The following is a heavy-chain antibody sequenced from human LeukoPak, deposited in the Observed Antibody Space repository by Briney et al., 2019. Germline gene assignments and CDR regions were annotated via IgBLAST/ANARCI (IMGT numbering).Heavy chain of an antibody. D-gene: IGHD3-16*01. CDR1: GVSISSGHW. CDR3: ARETSQKGAHYMDV. CDR2: IYHSGST. J-gene: IGHJ6*03. Sequence: SGTLSLTCAVSGVSISSGHWWSWVRQPPGKGLEWIGEIYHSGSTNYNASLKSRVTISVDTSKNQFSLKLSSVTAADTAVYYCARETSQKGAHYMDVWGKGTTITISS. V-gene: IGHV4-4*02.